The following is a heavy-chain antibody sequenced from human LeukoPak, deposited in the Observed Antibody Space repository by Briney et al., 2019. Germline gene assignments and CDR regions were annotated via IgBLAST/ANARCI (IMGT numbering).Heavy chain of an antibody. CDR2: IYSGGST. Sequence: GGSLRLSCAASGFTVSSNYMSWVRQAPGKGLEWVSVIYSGGSTYYADSAKGRFTISRDNSKNTLYLQMNSLRAEDTAVYYCARGDSEWAPFDYWGQGTLVTVSS. D-gene: IGHD1-26*01. CDR1: GFTVSSNY. CDR3: ARGDSEWAPFDY. J-gene: IGHJ4*02. V-gene: IGHV3-66*01.